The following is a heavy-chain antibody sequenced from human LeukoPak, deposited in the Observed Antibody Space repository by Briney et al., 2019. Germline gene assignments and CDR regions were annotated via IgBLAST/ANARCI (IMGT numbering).Heavy chain of an antibody. D-gene: IGHD1-7*01. V-gene: IGHV4-4*07. CDR2: IYTSGST. CDR3: ARDDNWNYGSFDY. CDR1: GGSISSYY. Sequence: SSETLSLTCTVSGGSISSYYWSWIRQPAGKGLDWLGNIYTSGSTNYNPSLKSRVTMSVDTSKNQFSLKLNSVTAADTAVYYCARDDNWNYGSFDYWGQGTLVTVSS. J-gene: IGHJ4*02.